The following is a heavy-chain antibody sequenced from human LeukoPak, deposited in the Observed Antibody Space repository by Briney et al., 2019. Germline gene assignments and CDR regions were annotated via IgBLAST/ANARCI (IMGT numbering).Heavy chain of an antibody. CDR1: GFTFSSYG. CDR3: VRVDSSGYGLHWGLDY. Sequence: GGSLRLSCAASGFTFSSYGMNWVRQAPGKGLQWVSSISSSSRYIFYTDSLKGRFTISRDNAKNSLYLQMNSLRAEDTAVYYCVRVDSSGYGLHWGLDYWGQGTLVTVSS. D-gene: IGHD3-22*01. CDR2: ISSSSRYI. V-gene: IGHV3-21*01. J-gene: IGHJ4*02.